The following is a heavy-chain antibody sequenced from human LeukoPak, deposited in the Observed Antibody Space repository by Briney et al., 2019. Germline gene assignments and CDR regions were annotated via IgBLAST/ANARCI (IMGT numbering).Heavy chain of an antibody. J-gene: IGHJ4*02. Sequence: PSETLSLTCTVSGYSIRSGFYWGWIRQPPGKGLEWIGNIYHSGITYYTPSLKSRVTISVDKSKNQFSLKLSSVTAADTAVYYCARTDFWSGYYGYWGQGTLVTVSS. V-gene: IGHV4-38-2*02. CDR2: IYHSGIT. CDR3: ARTDFWSGYYGY. CDR1: GYSIRSGFY. D-gene: IGHD3-3*01.